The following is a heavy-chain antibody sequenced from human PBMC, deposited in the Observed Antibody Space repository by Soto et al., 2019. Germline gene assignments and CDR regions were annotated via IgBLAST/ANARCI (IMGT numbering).Heavy chain of an antibody. D-gene: IGHD4-17*01. Sequence: SETLSLTCTVSGGSISSGGYYWSWIRQHPGKGLEWIGYIYYSGSTYYNPSLKSRVTISVDTSKNQFSLKLSSVTAADTAVYYCARGVRDYGDYVNDWGQGTLVTVSS. J-gene: IGHJ4*02. V-gene: IGHV4-31*03. CDR1: GGSISSGGYY. CDR2: IYYSGST. CDR3: ARGVRDYGDYVND.